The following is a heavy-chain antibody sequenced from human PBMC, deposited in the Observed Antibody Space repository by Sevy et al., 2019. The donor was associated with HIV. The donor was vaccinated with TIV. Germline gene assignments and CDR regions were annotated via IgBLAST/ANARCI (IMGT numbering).Heavy chain of an antibody. CDR2: ISSTSAYI. D-gene: IGHD1-1*01. Sequence: GGSLRLSCAASEFTFSSYRMTWVRQAPGKGLEWVSCISSTSAYINYADSVKGRFTISRDNAKNLLYLQMDSLRAEDRAVYYCARAVLEISTWRSDYWGQGTLVTVSS. V-gene: IGHV3-21*01. CDR3: ARAVLEISTWRSDY. J-gene: IGHJ4*02. CDR1: EFTFSSYR.